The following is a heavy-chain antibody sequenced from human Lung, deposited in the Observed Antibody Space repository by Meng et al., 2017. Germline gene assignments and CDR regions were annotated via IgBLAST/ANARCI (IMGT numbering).Heavy chain of an antibody. J-gene: IGHJ4*02. CDR1: GGSFSDYY. Sequence: QGQRRQWAAGSLNTSVTLSRTCVVSGGSFSDYYWSWIRQPPGKGLEWIGEINHSGSTNYNPSLESRATISVDTSQNNLSLKLSSVTAADSAVYYCARGPTTMAHDFDYWGQGTLVTVSS. D-gene: IGHD4-11*01. CDR2: INHSGST. CDR3: ARGPTTMAHDFDY. V-gene: IGHV4-34*01.